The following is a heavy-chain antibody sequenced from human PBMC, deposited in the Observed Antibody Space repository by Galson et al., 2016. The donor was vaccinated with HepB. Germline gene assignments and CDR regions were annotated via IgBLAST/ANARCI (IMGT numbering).Heavy chain of an antibody. J-gene: IGHJ4*02. CDR3: ARSPDVDTATYDY. CDR1: GFSLTTSAMC. CDR2: IDWDDDK. D-gene: IGHD5-18*01. V-gene: IGHV2-70*11. Sequence: PALVKPTQTLTLTCTFSGFSLTTSAMCVSWIRQPPGKALEWLARIDWDDDKYYSTSLKPRLTVSRDTAKNQVVLTMTNMDPVDTATYHCARSPDVDTATYDYWGQGTLVIVST.